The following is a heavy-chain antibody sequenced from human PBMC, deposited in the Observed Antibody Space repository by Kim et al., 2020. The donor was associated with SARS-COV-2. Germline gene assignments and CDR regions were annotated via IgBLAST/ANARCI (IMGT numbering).Heavy chain of an antibody. D-gene: IGHD3-22*01. CDR1: GFKFGDYA. CDR2: IRCIPDCATT. Sequence: GGSLRLSCTASGFKFGDYAMSWVRQAPGKGLEWVGFIRCIPDCATTVYAGFVISRFATTKAEFQSITYLPVDSLKSYYTVGDYCCRFYYYNSGSFYYYY. J-gene: IGHJ6*01. V-gene: IGHV3-49*04. CDR3: CRFYYYNSGSFYYYY.